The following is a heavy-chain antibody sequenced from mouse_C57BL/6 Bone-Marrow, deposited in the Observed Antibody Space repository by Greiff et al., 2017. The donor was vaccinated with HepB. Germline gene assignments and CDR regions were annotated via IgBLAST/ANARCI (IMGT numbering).Heavy chain of an antibody. CDR2: IDPSDSET. Sequence: LQQPGAELVRPGSSVKLSCKASGYTFTSYWMHWVKQRPIQGLEWIGNIDPSDSETHYNQKFKDKATLTVDKSSSTAYMQLSSLTSEDSAVYYCARKTYYGSSHYAMDYWGQGTSVTVSS. D-gene: IGHD1-1*01. CDR1: GYTFTSYW. J-gene: IGHJ4*01. V-gene: IGHV1-52*01. CDR3: ARKTYYGSSHYAMDY.